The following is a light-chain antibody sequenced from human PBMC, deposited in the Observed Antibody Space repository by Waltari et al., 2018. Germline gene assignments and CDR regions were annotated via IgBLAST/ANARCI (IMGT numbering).Light chain of an antibody. V-gene: IGLV2-14*03. J-gene: IGLJ2*01. CDR2: AVS. CDR1: SSDVGGYNY. CDR3: SSYTTTSVV. Sequence: QSALTQPASVSGSPGQSITISCTGTSSDVGGYNYVSWYQQHPGKAPKLMIYAVSNRPSGVSDRFSGSKSGNTASLTISGLQAADEADYYCSSYTTTSVVFGGGTKLTVL.